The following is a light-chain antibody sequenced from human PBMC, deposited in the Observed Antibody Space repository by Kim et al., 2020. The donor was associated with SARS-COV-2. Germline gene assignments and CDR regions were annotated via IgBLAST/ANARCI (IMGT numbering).Light chain of an antibody. V-gene: IGKV3-11*01. CDR1: QSVRNY. CDR3: HQLSNWPRT. J-gene: IGKJ1*01. CDR2: DAS. Sequence: EVVLTQSPATLSLSPGERATLSCRASQSVRNYLDWYQQKPGLAPRLLIYDASNRATDIPARFSGSGSGTAFTLTISSLEPEDSAVYYSHQLSNWPRTSGQGTKV.